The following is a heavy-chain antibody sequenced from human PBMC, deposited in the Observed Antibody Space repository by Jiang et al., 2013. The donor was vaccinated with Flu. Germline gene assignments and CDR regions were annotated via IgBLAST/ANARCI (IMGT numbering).Heavy chain of an antibody. V-gene: IGHV5-51*01. J-gene: IGHJ5*02. D-gene: IGHD2-2*01. CDR3: AGLIQLPLPFGWFDP. CDR1: GYSFTSYW. CDR2: IYPGDSDT. Sequence: SLKISCKGSGYSFTSYWIGWVRQMPGKGLEWMGIIYPGDSDTRYSPSFQGQVTISADKSISTAYLQWSSLKASDTAMYYCAGLIQLPLPFGWFDPWGQGTLVTVSS.